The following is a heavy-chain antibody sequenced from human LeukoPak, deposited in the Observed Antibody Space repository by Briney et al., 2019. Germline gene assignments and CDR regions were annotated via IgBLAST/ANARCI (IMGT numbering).Heavy chain of an antibody. CDR1: GYTFTGYY. Sequence: ASVKVSCKASGYTFTGYYMYWVRQAPGQGLEWLGWINPNSGGTSYAQKFQGRVTMTRDTSISTVYMGMRSLRFDDTAVYYCTRDWGRTRGNSFDYWGQGTLVTVSS. D-gene: IGHD3-16*01. V-gene: IGHV1-2*02. CDR2: INPNSGGT. CDR3: TRDWGRTRGNSFDY. J-gene: IGHJ4*02.